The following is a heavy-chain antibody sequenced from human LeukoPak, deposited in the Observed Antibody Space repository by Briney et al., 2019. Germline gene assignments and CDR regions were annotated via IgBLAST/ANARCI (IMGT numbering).Heavy chain of an antibody. CDR1: GGSISSYY. Sequence: SETLSLTCTVSGGSISSYYWSWLRQPPGKGLEWIGYIYYSGSTNYNPSLKSRVTISVDTSKNQFSLKLSSVTAADTAVYYCARVYDYVWGSFSHWGQGTLVTVSS. CDR2: IYYSGST. D-gene: IGHD3-16*01. J-gene: IGHJ4*02. CDR3: ARVYDYVWGSFSH. V-gene: IGHV4-59*01.